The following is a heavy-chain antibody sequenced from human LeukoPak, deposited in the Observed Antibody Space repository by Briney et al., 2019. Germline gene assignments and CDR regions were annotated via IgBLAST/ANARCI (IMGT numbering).Heavy chain of an antibody. CDR1: GGSISSGGYY. J-gene: IGHJ4*02. CDR3: ARQPYNWNYAHFDY. CDR2: IYYSGST. V-gene: IGHV4-30-4*08. Sequence: KTSETLSLTCTVSGGSISSGGYYWSWIRQHPGKGLEWIGYIYYSGSTYYNPSLKSRVTISVDTSKNQFSLKLSSVTAADTAVYYCARQPYNWNYAHFDYWGQGTLVTVSS. D-gene: IGHD1-7*01.